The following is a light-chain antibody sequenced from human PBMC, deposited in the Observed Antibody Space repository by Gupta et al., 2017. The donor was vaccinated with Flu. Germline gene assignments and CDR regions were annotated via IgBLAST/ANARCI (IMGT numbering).Light chain of an antibody. V-gene: IGKV6-21*01. J-gene: IGKJ1*01. CDR3: QQRSSLAWT. Sequence: PYFQSVTPKEKVTITCRASQRIGSSLHWYQQKPEQSPKLLIKYASQYGSGVPSTFSGSGSGTDFTLTINSLETEDAATYYCQQRSSLAWTFGQGTKLEIK. CDR2: YAS. CDR1: QRIGSS.